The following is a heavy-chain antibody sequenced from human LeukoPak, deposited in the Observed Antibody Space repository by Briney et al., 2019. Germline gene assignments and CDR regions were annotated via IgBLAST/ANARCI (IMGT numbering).Heavy chain of an antibody. CDR2: IKQDGSEK. CDR3: ARDGYSGYDSTDY. CDR1: GFTFSRYW. J-gene: IGHJ4*02. D-gene: IGHD5-12*01. V-gene: IGHV3-7*01. Sequence: GGSLRLSCAASGFTFSRYWMSWVRQAPGKGLEWVANIKQDGSEKYYVDSVKGRFTISRDNAKNSLHLQMNSLRAEDTAVYYCARDGYSGYDSTDYWGQGILVTVSS.